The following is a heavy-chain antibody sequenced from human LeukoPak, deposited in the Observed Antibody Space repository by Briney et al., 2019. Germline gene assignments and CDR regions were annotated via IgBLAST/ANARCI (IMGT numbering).Heavy chain of an antibody. J-gene: IGHJ4*02. Sequence: PSETLSLTCTVSGGSISSYYWSWIRQPAGKGLEWIGRIYTSGSTNYNPSLKSRVTMSVDTSKNQFSLKLSSVTAADTAVYYCARGYCSGGSCPNVYYFDYWGQGTLVTVSS. D-gene: IGHD2-15*01. CDR1: GGSISSYY. CDR2: IYTSGST. V-gene: IGHV4-4*07. CDR3: ARGYCSGGSCPNVYYFDY.